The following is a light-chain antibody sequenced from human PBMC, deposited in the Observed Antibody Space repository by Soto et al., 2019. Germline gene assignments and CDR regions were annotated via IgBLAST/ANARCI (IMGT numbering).Light chain of an antibody. CDR1: SSDVGGYNY. V-gene: IGLV2-14*03. J-gene: IGLJ2*01. Sequence: SALTQPASVSGSPGQSIAISCTGTSSDVGGYNYVSWYQQHPGKAPKLIIYDVSSRPSGVSDRFSGSKSVHTASLTISGLPAEDEADYYCSSYTSSSTLVFGGGTKVTVL. CDR3: SSYTSSSTLV. CDR2: DVS.